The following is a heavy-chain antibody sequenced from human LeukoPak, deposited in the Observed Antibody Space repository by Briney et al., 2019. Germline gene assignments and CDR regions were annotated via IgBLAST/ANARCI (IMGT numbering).Heavy chain of an antibody. D-gene: IGHD2-15*01. CDR2: IYYSGST. CDR1: GGSISSSSYY. Sequence: KPSETLSLTCTVSGGSISSSSYYWGWIRQPPGKGLEWIGSIYYSGSTYYNPSLKSRVTISVDTSKNQFSLKVSSVTAEDTAVYYCARETSRERGYCSGGSCYWFDPWGQGTLVTVSS. J-gene: IGHJ5*02. CDR3: ARETSRERGYCSGGSCYWFDP. V-gene: IGHV4-39*07.